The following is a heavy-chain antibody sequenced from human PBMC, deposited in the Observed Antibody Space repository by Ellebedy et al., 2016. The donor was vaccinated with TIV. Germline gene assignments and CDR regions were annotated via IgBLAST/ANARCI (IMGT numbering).Heavy chain of an antibody. CDR1: GFTFSSYG. V-gene: IGHV3-30*03. D-gene: IGHD3-22*01. CDR2: ISYDGSNK. J-gene: IGHJ4*02. CDR3: ARGDYYDSMNLDY. Sequence: GESLKISCAASGFTFSSYGMHWVRQAPGKGLEWVAAISYDGSNKYYANFVKGRFTISRDNSKNTLYLQMNSLRAEATAVYYSARGDYYDSMNLDYWGQGTLVTVSS.